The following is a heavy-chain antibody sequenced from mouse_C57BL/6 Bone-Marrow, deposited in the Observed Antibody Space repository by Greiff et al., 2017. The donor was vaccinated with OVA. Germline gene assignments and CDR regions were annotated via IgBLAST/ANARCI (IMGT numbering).Heavy chain of an antibody. CDR1: GFNIKNTY. J-gene: IGHJ2*01. D-gene: IGHD2-1*01. Sequence: EVQGVESVAELVRPGASVKLSCTASGFNIKNTYMHWVKQRPEQGLEWIGRIDPANGNTKYAPKFQGKATITADTSSNTAYLQLSSLTSEDTAIYYCATLIYYGNYVDYWGQGTTLTVSS. CDR2: IDPANGNT. V-gene: IGHV14-3*01. CDR3: ATLIYYGNYVDY.